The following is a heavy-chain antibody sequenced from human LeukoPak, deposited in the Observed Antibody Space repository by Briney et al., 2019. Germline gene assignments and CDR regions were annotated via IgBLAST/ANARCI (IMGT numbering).Heavy chain of an antibody. CDR1: GYTFTSYG. J-gene: IGHJ4*02. Sequence: GASVKVSCKASGYTFTSYGISWVRQAPGQGLEWMGRISAYNGNTNYAQKLQGRVTMTTDTSTSTAYMGLRSLRSDDTAVYYCARDLPTRDYYDSSGYYRYWGQGTLVTVSS. CDR3: ARDLPTRDYYDSSGYYRY. V-gene: IGHV1-18*01. D-gene: IGHD3-22*01. CDR2: ISAYNGNT.